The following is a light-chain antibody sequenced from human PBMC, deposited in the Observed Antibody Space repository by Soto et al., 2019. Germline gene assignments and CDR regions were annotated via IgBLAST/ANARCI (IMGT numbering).Light chain of an antibody. CDR1: SSDVGGYDF. CDR2: EVT. CDR3: GSYSSTTTREV. J-gene: IGLJ1*01. V-gene: IGLV2-14*01. Sequence: QSALSQPASVSLSPGQSITISCTGASSDVGGYDFVSWYQHHPGTPPKLIIYEVTHRPSGVSHRFSGSKSASTASLTISGLQVEDEADCFCGSYSSTTTREVFGTGTKVTVL.